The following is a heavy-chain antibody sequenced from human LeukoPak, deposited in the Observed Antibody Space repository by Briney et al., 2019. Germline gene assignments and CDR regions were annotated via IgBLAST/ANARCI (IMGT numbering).Heavy chain of an antibody. J-gene: IGHJ6*03. CDR2: ISAYNGNT. D-gene: IGHD2-2*01. V-gene: IGHV1-18*01. CDR1: GYTFTSYG. CDR3: ARTVPAAMRRYYYMDV. Sequence: ASVKVSCKASGYTFTSYGISWVRLAPGQGLEWMGWISAYNGNTNYAQKLQGRVTMTTDTSTSTAYMELRSLRSDDTAVYYCARTVPAAMRRYYYMDVWGKGTTVTISS.